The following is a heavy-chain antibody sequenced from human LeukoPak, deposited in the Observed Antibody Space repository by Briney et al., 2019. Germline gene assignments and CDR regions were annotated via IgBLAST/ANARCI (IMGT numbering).Heavy chain of an antibody. CDR1: GFTFDDYA. V-gene: IGHV3-9*01. J-gene: IGHJ4*02. D-gene: IGHD4-17*01. CDR3: AKDLYGDYGEYYFDY. Sequence: PGRSLRLSCAASGFTFDDYAVHWVRQAPGKGLEWVSGISWNSGSIGYADSVKGRFTISRDNAKNSLYLQMNSLRAEDTALYYCAKDLYGDYGEYYFDYWGRGTLVTVSS. CDR2: ISWNSGSI.